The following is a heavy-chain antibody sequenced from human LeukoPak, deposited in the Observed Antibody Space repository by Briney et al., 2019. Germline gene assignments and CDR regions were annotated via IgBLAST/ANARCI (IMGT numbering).Heavy chain of an antibody. CDR1: GFTVSDYY. J-gene: IGHJ4*02. CDR2: ISSSGNTV. D-gene: IGHD6-19*01. CDR3: ARDQVSVAGTGIDY. V-gene: IGHV3-11*04. Sequence: GGSLRLSCAASGFTVSDYYMSWIRQAPGKGLEWDSYISSSGNTVKYADSVKGRFTISRDNAKNSLYLQMNSLRAEDTAVYYCARDQVSVAGTGIDYWGQGTLVTVSS.